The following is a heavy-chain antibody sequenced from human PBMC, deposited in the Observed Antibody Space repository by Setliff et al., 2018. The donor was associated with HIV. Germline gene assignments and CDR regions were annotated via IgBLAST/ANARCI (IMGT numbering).Heavy chain of an antibody. D-gene: IGHD3-10*01. CDR1: GGSFSGYY. J-gene: IGHJ6*03. CDR3: ARHFGYGSGSYPYHYYMDV. V-gene: IGHV4-34*01. CDR2: INHSGST. Sequence: PSETLSLTCAVYGGSFSGYYWSWIRQPPGKGLEWIGEINHSGSTNYNPSLKSRVTISVDTSKKQFSLKLSSVTAADTAVYYCARHFGYGSGSYPYHYYMDVWGKGTTVTVSS.